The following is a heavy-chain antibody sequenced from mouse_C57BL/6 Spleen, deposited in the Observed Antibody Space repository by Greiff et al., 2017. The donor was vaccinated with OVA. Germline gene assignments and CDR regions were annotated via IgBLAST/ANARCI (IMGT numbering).Heavy chain of an antibody. CDR1: GYTFTSYW. J-gene: IGHJ4*01. CDR3: ARGCYDYGEAMDY. V-gene: IGHV1-74*01. D-gene: IGHD2-4*01. CDR2: IHPSDSDT. Sequence: QVQLQQPGAELVKPGASVKVSCKASGYTFTSYWMHWVKQRPGQGLEWIGRIHPSDSDTNYNQKFKGKATLTVDKSSSPVYMQLSRLTSKDSAVYNCARGCYDYGEAMDYWGQGTSVTVSS.